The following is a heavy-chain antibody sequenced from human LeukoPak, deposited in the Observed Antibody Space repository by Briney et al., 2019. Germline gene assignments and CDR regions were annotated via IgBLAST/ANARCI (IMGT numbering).Heavy chain of an antibody. CDR3: ARGLLGGPTTIPHRAFDI. D-gene: IGHD4-17*01. J-gene: IGHJ3*02. CDR1: GGSISSSSYY. CDR2: IYYSGST. Sequence: SETLSLTCTVSGGSISSSSYYWGWIRQPPGKGLEWIGSIYYSGSTYYNPSLKSRVTISVDTSKNQFSLKLSSVTAADTAVYYCARGLLGGPTTIPHRAFDIWGQGTMVTVSS. V-gene: IGHV4-39*07.